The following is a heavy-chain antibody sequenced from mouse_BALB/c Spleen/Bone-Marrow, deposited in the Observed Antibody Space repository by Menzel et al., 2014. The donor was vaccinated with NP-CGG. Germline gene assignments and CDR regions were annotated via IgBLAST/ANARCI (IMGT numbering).Heavy chain of an antibody. CDR1: GYTFSTYW. D-gene: IGHD2-4*01. V-gene: IGHV1-9*01. Sequence: VHLVESGAELMKPGASVKISCKATGYTFSTYWIEWVKQRPGHGLEWIGEILPGSGTTNYNEKFKDKATFTADTSSNTAYMQLSSLTSEDSAVYYCARLIMTGGFAYWGQGTLVTVSA. J-gene: IGHJ3*01. CDR3: ARLIMTGGFAY. CDR2: ILPGSGTT.